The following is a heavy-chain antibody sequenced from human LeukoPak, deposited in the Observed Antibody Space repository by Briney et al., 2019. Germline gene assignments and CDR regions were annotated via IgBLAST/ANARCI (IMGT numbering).Heavy chain of an antibody. V-gene: IGHV3-9*01. J-gene: IGHJ6*02. CDR1: GFTFDDYA. Sequence: GGSLRLSCAASGFTFDDYAMHWVRQAPGKGLEWVSGISWNSGSIGYADSVKGRFTISRDNAKNSLYLQMNSLRAEDTAVYYCAKDLEYSSSWYMGTDYYYYYGMDVWGQGTTVTVSS. D-gene: IGHD6-13*01. CDR3: AKDLEYSSSWYMGTDYYYYYGMDV. CDR2: ISWNSGSI.